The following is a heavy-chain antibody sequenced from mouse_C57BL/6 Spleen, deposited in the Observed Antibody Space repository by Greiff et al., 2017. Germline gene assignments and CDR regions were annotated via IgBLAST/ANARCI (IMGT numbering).Heavy chain of an antibody. V-gene: IGHV1-80*01. CDR2: IYPGDGDT. Sequence: QVQLKQSGAELVKPGASVKISCKASGYAFSSYWMNWVKQRPGKGLEWIGQIYPGDGDTNYNGKFKGKATLTADKSSSTAYMQLSSLTSEDSAVYFCAREGTGTGYAMDYWGQGTSVTVSS. D-gene: IGHD4-1*01. CDR3: AREGTGTGYAMDY. J-gene: IGHJ4*01. CDR1: GYAFSSYW.